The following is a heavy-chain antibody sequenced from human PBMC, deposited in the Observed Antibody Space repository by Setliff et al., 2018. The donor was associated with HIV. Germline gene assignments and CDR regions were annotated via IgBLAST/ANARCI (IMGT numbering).Heavy chain of an antibody. D-gene: IGHD6-19*01. V-gene: IGHV4-61*02. Sequence: PSETLSLTCTVSGGSISSGSNYWSWIRQPAGKGLEWIGRIYTSGSTNYNPSLESRVTILEALSKNQFSLNLDSVTAADTAVYFCARALAGGSGWNYFDLWGPGTLVTVSS. CDR3: ARALAGGSGWNYFDL. CDR2: IYTSGST. CDR1: GGSISSGSNY. J-gene: IGHJ4*02.